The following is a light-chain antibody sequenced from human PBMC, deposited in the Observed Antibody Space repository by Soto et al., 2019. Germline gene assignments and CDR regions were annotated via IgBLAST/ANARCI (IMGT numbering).Light chain of an antibody. J-gene: IGKJ4*01. CDR1: QGISSY. V-gene: IGKV1-8*01. CDR2: AAS. CDR3: QQYYSYLLT. Sequence: AIRMTQSPSSLSASTGNRVTITCVASQGISSYLAWYQQKPGKAPKLLIYAASTLQSGVPSRFSGSGSGTDFTLTISCLQSEDFETYYCQQYYSYLLTFGGGTKVDIK.